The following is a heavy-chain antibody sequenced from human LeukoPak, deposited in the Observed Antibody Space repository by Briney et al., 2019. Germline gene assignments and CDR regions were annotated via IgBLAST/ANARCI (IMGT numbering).Heavy chain of an antibody. CDR1: GFTFSSYW. D-gene: IGHD4-11*01. CDR2: IRQDGSQK. Sequence: GGSLRLSCAASGFTFSSYWMSWVRQAPGKGLEWVATIRQDGSQKYYVDSVGGRFTISRDNAENSLYLQMNSLRAEDTAVYYCAREDQATVSEVGFDYWGQGTLVTVSS. CDR3: AREDQATVSEVGFDY. V-gene: IGHV3-7*01. J-gene: IGHJ4*02.